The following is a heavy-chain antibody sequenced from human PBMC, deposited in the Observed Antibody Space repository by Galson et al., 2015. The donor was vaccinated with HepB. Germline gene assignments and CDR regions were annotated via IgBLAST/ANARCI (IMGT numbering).Heavy chain of an antibody. D-gene: IGHD1/OR15-1a*01. Sequence: SVKVSCKASGYTFTTYAIHWVRQAPGQGLEWMAWIHTGNGDTENSQNFQGRLTITRDTSASTAYLELSSLTSEDTAIYYCARGLTATTPNWFDPWGQGTLVTVSS. J-gene: IGHJ5*02. CDR3: ARGLTATTPNWFDP. V-gene: IGHV1-3*04. CDR1: GYTFTTYA. CDR2: IHTGNGDT.